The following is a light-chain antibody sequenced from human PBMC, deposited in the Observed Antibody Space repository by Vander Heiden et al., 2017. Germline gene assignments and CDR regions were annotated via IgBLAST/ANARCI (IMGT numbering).Light chain of an antibody. CDR2: KAS. CDR3: QQYNSWT. J-gene: IGKJ1*01. CDR1: QSIRNW. V-gene: IGKV1-5*03. Sequence: DIQMTQSPSTLSASVGDRVTITCRASQSIRNWLAWYQQKPGKAPKLLIYKASSLESGVPSRFSGSGSGTEFTLTISSLQPDDFATYYCQQYNSWTFGQGTKVEI.